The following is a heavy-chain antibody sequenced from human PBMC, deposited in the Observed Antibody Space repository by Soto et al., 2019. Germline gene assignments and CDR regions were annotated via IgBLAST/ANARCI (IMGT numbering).Heavy chain of an antibody. CDR3: ARVSQSFIEYFQY. D-gene: IGHD3-16*02. CDR2: ISSSGSTI. J-gene: IGHJ1*01. Sequence: GGSLRLSCAASGFTFSSYEMIWVRQAPGKGLEWVSYISSSGSTIYYAGSVKGRFTISRDNAKNSLYLQMNSLRAEDTAVYNCARVSQSFIEYFQYWGKGTLVTVSS. V-gene: IGHV3-48*03. CDR1: GFTFSSYE.